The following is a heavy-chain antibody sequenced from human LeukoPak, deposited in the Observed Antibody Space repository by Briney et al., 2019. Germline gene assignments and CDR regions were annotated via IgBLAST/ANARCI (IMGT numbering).Heavy chain of an antibody. D-gene: IGHD4-11*01. CDR3: AKDISTVTPGRFDY. Sequence: GGSLRLSCAASGFTFSDYYMSWIRQAPGKGLEWVSYISSSGSIIYYADSVKGRFTISRDNAKNSLYLQMNSLRAEDTAVYYCAKDISTVTPGRFDYWGQGTLVTVSS. V-gene: IGHV3-11*01. CDR1: GFTFSDYY. J-gene: IGHJ4*02. CDR2: ISSSGSII.